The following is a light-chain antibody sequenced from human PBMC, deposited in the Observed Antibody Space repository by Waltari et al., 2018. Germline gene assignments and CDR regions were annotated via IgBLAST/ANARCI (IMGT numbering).Light chain of an antibody. CDR2: RTD. V-gene: IGLV8-61*01. Sequence: HTLVTTDPSSSVSLVGPVPLTCGVTSASVSTSLFPRWDQQTPGQAPRILMYRTDSRSSGVPDRFSGSILGDRAALTITGAQAEDESDYYCMISLTGGILVFGPGTKVTVL. CDR3: MISLTGGILV. CDR1: SASVSTSLF. J-gene: IGLJ1*01.